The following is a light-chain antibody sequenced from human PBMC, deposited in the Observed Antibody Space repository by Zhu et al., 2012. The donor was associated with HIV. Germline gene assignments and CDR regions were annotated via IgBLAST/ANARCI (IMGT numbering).Light chain of an antibody. CDR1: GGIYNA. J-gene: IGKJ3*01. CDR2: AAS. Sequence: DIQLTQSPSFLSASVGDRVTITCRASGGIYNALAWYQQKPGKAPKLLVYAASTLQSGVPSRFSGSGSGTDYTLTINSLQPEDLATYFCQQCYSPPLTFGPGTKVEIK. V-gene: IGKV1-NL1*01. CDR3: QQCYSPPLT.